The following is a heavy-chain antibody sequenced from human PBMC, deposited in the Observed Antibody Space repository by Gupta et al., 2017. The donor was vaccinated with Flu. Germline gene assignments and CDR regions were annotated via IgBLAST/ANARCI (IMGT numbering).Heavy chain of an antibody. D-gene: IGHD5-12*01. CDR2: IYHSGTT. J-gene: IGHJ4*02. CDR3: ARAVGEDSGLNKNDF. V-gene: IGHV4-39*01. Sequence: DWIRQSPGKGLEWIGSIYHSGTTFYNPSLGTRVTIFVDTATNQFSLRLNSVTAADTAVYYCARAVGEDSGLNKNDFWGQGTLVTVTS.